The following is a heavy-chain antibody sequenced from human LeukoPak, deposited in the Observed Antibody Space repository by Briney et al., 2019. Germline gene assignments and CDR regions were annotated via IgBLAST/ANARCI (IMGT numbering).Heavy chain of an antibody. J-gene: IGHJ4*02. V-gene: IGHV1-69*13. CDR1: GGTFSSYA. D-gene: IGHD4-17*01. CDR2: IIPIFGTA. Sequence: SVKVSCKASGGTFSSYAISWVRQAPGQGLEWMGGIIPIFGTANYAQKFQGRVTITADEPTSTAYMELSSLRSEDTAVYYCAVGDYGDQGFDYWGQGTLVTVSS. CDR3: AVGDYGDQGFDY.